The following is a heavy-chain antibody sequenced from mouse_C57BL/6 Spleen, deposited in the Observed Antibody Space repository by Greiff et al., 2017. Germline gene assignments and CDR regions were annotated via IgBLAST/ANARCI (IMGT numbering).Heavy chain of an antibody. V-gene: IGHV3-6*01. CDR3: ARGYWNYAMDY. CDR2: ISYDGSN. Sequence: DVQLQESGPGLVKPSQSLSLTCSVTGYSITSGYYWNWIRQFPGNKLEWMGYISYDGSNNYNPSLKNRISITRDTSKNQFFLKLNSVTTEDTATYYCARGYWNYAMDYWGQGTSVTVSS. D-gene: IGHD1-1*01. J-gene: IGHJ4*01. CDR1: GYSITSGYY.